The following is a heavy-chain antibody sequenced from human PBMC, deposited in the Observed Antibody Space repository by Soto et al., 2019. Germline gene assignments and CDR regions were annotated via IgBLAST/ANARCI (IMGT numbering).Heavy chain of an antibody. Sequence: QVQLVESGGGVVQPGRSLRLSCAASGFTFSSYGMHWVRQAPGKGLEWVAVISYDGSNKYYADSVKGRFTISRDNSKNTLYLQMNSLRAEDTAVYYCAKDLYYDSSGWGFDYWGQGTLVTVSS. CDR2: ISYDGSNK. D-gene: IGHD3-22*01. CDR3: AKDLYYDSSGWGFDY. V-gene: IGHV3-30*18. CDR1: GFTFSSYG. J-gene: IGHJ4*02.